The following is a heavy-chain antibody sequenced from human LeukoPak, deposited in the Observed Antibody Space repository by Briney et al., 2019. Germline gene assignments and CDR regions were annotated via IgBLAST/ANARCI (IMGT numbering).Heavy chain of an antibody. CDR3: ARGPPNYGGFDY. J-gene: IGHJ4*02. Sequence: ASVRVSCKASGYTFTSYYMHWVRQAPGQGLEWMGIINPSGGSTRYAQKFQGRVTMTRDTSTSTVYMELSSLRSEDTAVYYCARGPPNYGGFDYWGQGTLVTVSS. CDR1: GYTFTSYY. V-gene: IGHV1-46*01. CDR2: INPSGGST. D-gene: IGHD4-23*01.